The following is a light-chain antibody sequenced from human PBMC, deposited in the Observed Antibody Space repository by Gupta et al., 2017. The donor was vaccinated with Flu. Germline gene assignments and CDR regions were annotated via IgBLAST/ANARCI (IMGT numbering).Light chain of an antibody. J-gene: IGKJ2*01. CDR1: QSVSSSY. Sequence: GTLSLSPGERATLSCRASQSVSSSYLAWYQQKPGQAPRLLIYGASSRATGIPDRFSGSGSGTDFTLTISRLEPEDFAVYSCPQYGSSPLTFGQGTKLEIK. CDR3: PQYGSSPLT. V-gene: IGKV3-20*01. CDR2: GAS.